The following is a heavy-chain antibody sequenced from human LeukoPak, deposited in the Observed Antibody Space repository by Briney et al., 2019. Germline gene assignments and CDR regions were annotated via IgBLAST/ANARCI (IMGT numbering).Heavy chain of an antibody. D-gene: IGHD5-18*01. CDR2: MNPNSGNT. Sequence: GASVKVSCKASGYTFTSYDINWVRQATGQGLEWMGWMNPNSGNTGYAQKFQGRVTMTRNTSISTAYMELSRLRSDDTAVYYCARVKVAIQLWLGFHYWGQGTLVTVSS. J-gene: IGHJ4*02. V-gene: IGHV1-8*01. CDR3: ARVKVAIQLWLGFHY. CDR1: GYTFTSYD.